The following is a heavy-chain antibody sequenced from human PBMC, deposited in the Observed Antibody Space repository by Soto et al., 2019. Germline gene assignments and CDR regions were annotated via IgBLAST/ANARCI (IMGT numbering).Heavy chain of an antibody. CDR2: IHYTGST. D-gene: IGHD5-18*01. CDR1: GGSISSYS. J-gene: IGHJ4*02. V-gene: IGHV4-59*01. Sequence: LCGGSISSYSWNWIRQPPGKGLEWIGYIHYTGSTNYNPSLDSRVTISIDTSRTQFSLKLSSVTAADTAVYYCARDNGYSLLDHGGQGTLVTVSS. CDR3: ARDNGYSLLDH.